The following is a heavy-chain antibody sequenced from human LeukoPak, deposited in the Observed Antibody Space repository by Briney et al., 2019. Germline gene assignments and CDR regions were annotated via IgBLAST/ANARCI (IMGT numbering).Heavy chain of an antibody. CDR2: IHPKSGVT. D-gene: IGHD2-2*01. CDR3: ARAGGYCGSTSCYSGYYYYFMDV. V-gene: IGHV1-2*02. J-gene: IGHJ6*03. Sequence: ASVKLSCKASGYTFTDYYLHWVSQAPGHGLEWMGWIHPKSGVTDSKMKFQGRVTLTRDTSITTAYMELISLTSDDAAVYYCARAGGYCGSTSCYSGYYYYFMDVWGKGTTVTVSS. CDR1: GYTFTDYY.